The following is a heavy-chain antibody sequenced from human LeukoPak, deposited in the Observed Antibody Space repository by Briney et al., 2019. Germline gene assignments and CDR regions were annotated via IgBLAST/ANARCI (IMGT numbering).Heavy chain of an antibody. CDR1: GFTFSDHY. V-gene: IGHV3-72*01. Sequence: GGSLRLSCVASGFTFSDHYMDWVRLAPGKGLEWVGRTRNKANSYTTEYAASVKGKFTISRDDSQNSLYLQMNSLKSEDTAVYYCVRVVHITANYPFDYWGQGTLVTVSS. CDR3: VRVVHITANYPFDY. D-gene: IGHD2-21*01. CDR2: TRNKANSYTT. J-gene: IGHJ4*02.